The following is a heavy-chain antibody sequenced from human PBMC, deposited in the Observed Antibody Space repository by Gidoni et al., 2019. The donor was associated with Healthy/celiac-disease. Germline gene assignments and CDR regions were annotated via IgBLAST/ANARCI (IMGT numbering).Heavy chain of an antibody. D-gene: IGHD3-22*01. V-gene: IGHV1-2*04. Sequence: QVQLVQSGAEVKKPGASVKVSCNASGYTFTGYYLHWVRQAPGQGLEWMGWINPNSGGTNYAQKFQGWVTMTRDTSISTAYMELSRLRSDDTAVYYCARAPVDSSGYYYTPDFDYWGQGTLVTVSS. J-gene: IGHJ4*02. CDR3: ARAPVDSSGYYYTPDFDY. CDR1: GYTFTGYY. CDR2: INPNSGGT.